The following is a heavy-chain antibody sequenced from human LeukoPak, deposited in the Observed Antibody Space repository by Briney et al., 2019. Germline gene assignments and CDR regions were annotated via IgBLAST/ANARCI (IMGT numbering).Heavy chain of an antibody. CDR3: ASPGQARMVVATSYGMDV. CDR1: GFTFSSYS. J-gene: IGHJ6*02. Sequence: SGGSLRLSCAASGFTFSSYSMNWVRQAPGKGLEWVSSISSSSSYIYYADSVKGRFTISRDNAKNSLYLQVNSLRAEDTAVYYCASPGQARMVVATSYGMDVWGQGTTVTVSS. D-gene: IGHD2-15*01. CDR2: ISSSSSYI. V-gene: IGHV3-21*01.